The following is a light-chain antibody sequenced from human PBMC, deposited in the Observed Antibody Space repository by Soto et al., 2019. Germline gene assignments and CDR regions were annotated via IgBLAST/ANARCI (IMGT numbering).Light chain of an antibody. CDR1: QDIKNY. CDR2: DAS. V-gene: IGKV1-33*01. Sequence: IQMTQSPSSLSASLGARVSITCKASQDIKNYIKWYQQKPGKAPNLLIYDASSLQTGGPSRFSGSGSGTHFTFTISSLQTEDIGTYYCQQYDILPITFGRGTRLEIK. CDR3: QQYDILPIT. J-gene: IGKJ5*01.